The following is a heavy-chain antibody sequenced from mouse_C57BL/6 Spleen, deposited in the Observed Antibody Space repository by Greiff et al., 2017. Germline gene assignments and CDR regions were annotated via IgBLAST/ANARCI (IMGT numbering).Heavy chain of an antibody. CDR2: IYPGSGST. D-gene: IGHD2-5*01. CDR1: GYTFTSYW. CDR3: ARGDYSKSWFAY. Sequence: VQLQQPGAELVKPGASVKMSCKASGYTFTSYWITWVKQRPGQGLEWIGDIYPGSGSTNYNEKFKSKATLTVDTSSSTAYMQLSSLTSEDSAVYYGARGDYSKSWFAYWGQGTLVTVSA. V-gene: IGHV1-55*01. J-gene: IGHJ3*01.